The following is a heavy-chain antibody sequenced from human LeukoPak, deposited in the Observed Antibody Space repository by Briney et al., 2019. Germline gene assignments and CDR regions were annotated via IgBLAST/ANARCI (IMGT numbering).Heavy chain of an antibody. J-gene: IGHJ6*03. V-gene: IGHV4-34*01. D-gene: IGHD3-10*01. CDR2: INHSGST. CDR1: GGSISSYY. CDR3: ARRVGRWFGERAYYYNYMDV. Sequence: SETLSLTCAVSGGSISSYYWSWIRQPPGKGLEWIGEINHSGSTKYNPSLKSRVTISVDTSKNQFSLKLSSVTAADTAVYYCARRVGRWFGERAYYYNYMDVWGKGTTVTISS.